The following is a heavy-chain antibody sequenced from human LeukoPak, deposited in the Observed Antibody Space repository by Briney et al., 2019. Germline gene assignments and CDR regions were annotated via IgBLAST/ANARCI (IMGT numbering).Heavy chain of an antibody. Sequence: GGSLRLSCAASGFTVSSNYMSWVRQAPGKGLEWVSVIYSGGSTYYADSVKGRFTISRDNSKNTLYLQMNSLRAEDTAVYYCAGRSCEYYYYYYMDVWGKGTTVTVSS. V-gene: IGHV3-53*01. D-gene: IGHD6-19*01. J-gene: IGHJ6*03. CDR1: GFTVSSNY. CDR2: IYSGGST. CDR3: AGRSCEYYYYYYMDV.